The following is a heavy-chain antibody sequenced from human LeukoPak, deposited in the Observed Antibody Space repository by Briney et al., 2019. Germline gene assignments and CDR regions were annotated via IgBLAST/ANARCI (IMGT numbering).Heavy chain of an antibody. Sequence: GSLRLSCAASGFTFSSYEMNWVRQAPGKGLEWVSYISSSGSTIYYADSVKGRFTISRDNAKNSLYLQMNSLRAEDTAVYYCARDLSGGSRDYYFDYWGQGTLVTVSS. D-gene: IGHD3-16*01. J-gene: IGHJ4*02. CDR2: ISSSGSTI. CDR1: GFTFSSYE. CDR3: ARDLSGGSRDYYFDY. V-gene: IGHV3-48*03.